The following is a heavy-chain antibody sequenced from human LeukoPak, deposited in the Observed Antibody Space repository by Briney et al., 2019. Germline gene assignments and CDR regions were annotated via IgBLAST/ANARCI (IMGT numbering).Heavy chain of an antibody. J-gene: IGHJ4*02. CDR1: GYSIRSGYY. CDR3: ARLSDYYVFDY. CDR2: IYHTGST. Sequence: NPSETLSLTCAVSGYSIRSGYYWDWIRQPPGKGLEWIGSIYHTGSTYYNPSLKSRVTISVDTSKNQFSLKLCSVTAADTAVYYCARLSDYYVFDYWGQGTLVTVSS. V-gene: IGHV4-38-2*01. D-gene: IGHD3-3*01.